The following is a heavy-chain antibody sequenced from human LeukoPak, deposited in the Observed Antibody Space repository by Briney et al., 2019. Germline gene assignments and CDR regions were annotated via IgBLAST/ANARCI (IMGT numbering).Heavy chain of an antibody. CDR2: ISSSGSTI. J-gene: IGHJ4*02. CDR3: ARDVLGDYDY. CDR1: GFTFSSYE. V-gene: IGHV3-48*03. D-gene: IGHD4-17*01. Sequence: PGGSLRLSCSASGFTFSSYEMKWVRQAPGKGLEWVSYISSSGSTIYYADSVKGRLTISRDNAKNSLYLQMNSLRAEDTAVYYCARDVLGDYDYWGQGTLVSVSS.